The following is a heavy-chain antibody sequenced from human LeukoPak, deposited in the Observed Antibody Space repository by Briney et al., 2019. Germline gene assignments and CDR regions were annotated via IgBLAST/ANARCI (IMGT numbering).Heavy chain of an antibody. Sequence: GGSLRLSCAASGFTFSSYAMSWVRQAPGKGLEWVSAISGSGGSTYYADSVKGRFTISRDNSKNTLYLQMNSLRAEDTAVYYCAKDLFDRSDILTGYYLGLNYLDYWGQGTLVTVSS. V-gene: IGHV3-23*01. D-gene: IGHD3-9*01. J-gene: IGHJ4*02. CDR3: AKDLFDRSDILTGYYLGLNYLDY. CDR2: ISGSGGST. CDR1: GFTFSSYA.